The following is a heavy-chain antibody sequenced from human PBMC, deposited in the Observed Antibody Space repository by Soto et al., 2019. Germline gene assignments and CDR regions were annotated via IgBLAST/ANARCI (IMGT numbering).Heavy chain of an antibody. V-gene: IGHV3-23*01. Sequence: LRLSCAVSGFTFSDFAMSWVRQAPGKGLEWVSGISGSGDKTYYTDSVKGRFTISRDNSKDTLYLQMNTLRADDTAVYFCASHDSDSRLYYFDYWGQGTLVTV. CDR3: ASHDSDSRLYYFDY. J-gene: IGHJ4*02. D-gene: IGHD1-1*01. CDR2: ISGSGDKT. CDR1: GFTFSDFA.